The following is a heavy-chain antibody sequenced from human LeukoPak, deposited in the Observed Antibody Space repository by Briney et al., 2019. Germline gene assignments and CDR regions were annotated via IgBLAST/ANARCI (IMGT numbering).Heavy chain of an antibody. J-gene: IGHJ4*02. CDR2: IYYSGST. V-gene: IGHV4-39*01. CDR1: GGPISRSSYY. Sequence: PSETLSLTCTVSGGPISRSSYYWGWIRQPPGKGLEWIGSIYYSGSTYYNPSLKSRVTISVDTSKNQFSLKLSSVTAADTAVYYCASRDSGWYQGDDYWGQGTLVTVSS. CDR3: ASRDSGWYQGDDY. D-gene: IGHD6-19*01.